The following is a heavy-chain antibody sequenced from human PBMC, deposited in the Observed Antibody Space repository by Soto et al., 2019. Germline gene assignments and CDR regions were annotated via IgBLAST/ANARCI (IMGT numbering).Heavy chain of an antibody. CDR1: GGTFSRNT. D-gene: IGHD2-2*01. CDR2: IIPTLGIA. CDR3: ARGGYCSSTTCYQPFDS. V-gene: IGHV1-69*02. Sequence: QVQLVQSGAEVKKPGSSVKVSCKTSGGTFSRNTISWVRQAPGQGLEWMGRIIPTLGIANYAQKFQGRVTITAAKPTSTAYMELSSLRSEDTAVYYWARGGYCSSTTCYQPFDSWGQGTLVTVSS. J-gene: IGHJ4*02.